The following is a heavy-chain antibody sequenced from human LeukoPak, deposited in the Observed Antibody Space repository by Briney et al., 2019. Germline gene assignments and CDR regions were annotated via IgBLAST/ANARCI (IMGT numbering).Heavy chain of an antibody. CDR1: GYTFTGYY. Sequence: GASVKVSCKASGYTFTGYYIHWVRQAPGQGLEWMAWINPNSGGTNYAQKFQGRVTLTRDTSISTAYMELSSLRSDDTALYYCARRKDGGNSSAFDPWGQGTLVTVSS. D-gene: IGHD4-23*01. J-gene: IGHJ5*02. CDR3: ARRKDGGNSSAFDP. V-gene: IGHV1-2*02. CDR2: INPNSGGT.